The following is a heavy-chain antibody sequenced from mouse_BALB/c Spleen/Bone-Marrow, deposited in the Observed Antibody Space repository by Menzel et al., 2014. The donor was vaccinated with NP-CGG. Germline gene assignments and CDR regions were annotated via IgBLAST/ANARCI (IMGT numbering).Heavy chain of an antibody. J-gene: IGHJ1*01. Sequence: EVKLVESGGGLVKPGGSLKLSCAASGFTFSSYTMSWVRQTPEKRLEWVATICSGGSYTYYPDSVKGRFTISRDDAKNTLYLQMSSLKSEDTAMYYCTRDPGRGRYFDVWGAGTTVTVSS. CDR1: GFTFSSYT. CDR3: TRDPGRGRYFDV. CDR2: ICSGGSYT. V-gene: IGHV5-6-4*01. D-gene: IGHD3-3*01.